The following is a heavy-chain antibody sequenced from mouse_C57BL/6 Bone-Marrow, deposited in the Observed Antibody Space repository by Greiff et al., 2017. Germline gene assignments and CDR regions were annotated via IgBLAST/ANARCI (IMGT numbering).Heavy chain of an antibody. CDR3: ARERVPLTGSMDY. CDR2: IWSGGST. CDR1: GFSLTSYG. V-gene: IGHV2-2*01. D-gene: IGHD4-1*01. J-gene: IGHJ4*01. Sequence: QVQLQQSGPGLAQPSPSLSITCTVSGFSLTSYGVHWVRQSPGQGLEWLGVIWSGGSTDYNAAFISRLSISKDNSKSQVFFKMNSLQADDTAIYYCARERVPLTGSMDYWGQGTTVTVSS.